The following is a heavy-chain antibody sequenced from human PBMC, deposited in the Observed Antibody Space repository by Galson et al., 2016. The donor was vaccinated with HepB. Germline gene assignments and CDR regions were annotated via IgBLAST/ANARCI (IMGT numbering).Heavy chain of an antibody. CDR1: GFSLSTSEMS. CDR2: IDWDDDK. J-gene: IGHJ6*02. Sequence: PALVKPTQTLTLTCTFSGFSLSTSEMSVSWIRQPPGKALEWLALIDWDDDKYYSTSLKTRLTISKDTSKNQVVLTMTKMDLVDTATYYCAQMVSGRSCTNCRCRHYYYARDVRGPGTTVTVSS. D-gene: IGHD2-8*01. V-gene: IGHV2-70*01. CDR3: AQMVSGRSCTNCRCRHYYYARDV.